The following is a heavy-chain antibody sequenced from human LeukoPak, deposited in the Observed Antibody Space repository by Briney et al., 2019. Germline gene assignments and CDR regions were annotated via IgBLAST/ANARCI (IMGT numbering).Heavy chain of an antibody. CDR3: AREVDTAMVKDY. CDR2: INTDGSST. J-gene: IGHJ4*02. D-gene: IGHD5-18*01. CDR1: GFTFSRYW. Sequence: GSLRLSCAASGFTFSRYWMHWVRQAPGKGLVWVARINTDGSSTSYADSVKGRFTISRDNAKNTSSLQMNSLRAEDTAVYYCAREVDTAMVKDYWGQGTLVTVSS. V-gene: IGHV3-74*01.